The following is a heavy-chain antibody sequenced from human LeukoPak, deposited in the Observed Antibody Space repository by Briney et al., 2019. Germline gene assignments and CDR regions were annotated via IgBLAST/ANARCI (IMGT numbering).Heavy chain of an antibody. CDR2: IYYSGST. J-gene: IGHJ3*02. Sequence: SETLSLTCTVSGGSISSSSYYWGWIRQPPGNGREWIGSIYYSGSTYYNPSLKSRFTISVDTSKNQYSLKLSSVTAADTAVYYCARLSDDAFDIWGQGTMVTVSS. CDR3: ARLSDDAFDI. D-gene: IGHD1-26*01. CDR1: GGSISSSSYY. V-gene: IGHV4-39*01.